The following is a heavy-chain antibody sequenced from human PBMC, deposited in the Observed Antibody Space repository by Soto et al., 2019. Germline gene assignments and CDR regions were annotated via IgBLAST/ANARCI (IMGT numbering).Heavy chain of an antibody. CDR2: IGRSGETI. CDR3: ARDSRGGAPRRPTFYD. V-gene: IGHV3-48*03. Sequence: PVGSLRLSCVGSVFTFSSFEMNCVRQTPGKGLEWLSYIGRSGETIYYADSVKGRFTISRDNAKSSLFLQMNGLRDEDTGIYYCARDSRGGAPRRPTFYDWGRATLLTAFS. D-gene: IGHD6-6*01. J-gene: IGHJ4*02. CDR1: VFTFSSFE.